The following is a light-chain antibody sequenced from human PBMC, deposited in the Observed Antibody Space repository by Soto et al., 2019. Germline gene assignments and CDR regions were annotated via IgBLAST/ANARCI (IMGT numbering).Light chain of an antibody. CDR3: QHYRSSRT. CDR1: QSVGSTF. J-gene: IGKJ1*01. V-gene: IGKV3-20*01. CDR2: DAS. Sequence: EIALTQSPGTLSLSPGERATLSCRASQSVGSTFLAWYQQKPGQAPRLLIYDASSRATGIPSRFSGSGSGTDFTLTINRLEPEDFAVCSCQHYRSSRTSGQGTQLNIK.